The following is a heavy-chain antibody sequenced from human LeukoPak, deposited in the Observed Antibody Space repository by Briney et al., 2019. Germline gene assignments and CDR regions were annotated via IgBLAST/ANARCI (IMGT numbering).Heavy chain of an antibody. J-gene: IGHJ3*02. CDR2: IYTSGST. V-gene: IGHV4-61*02. CDR3: ARDPGGGYKDDALDI. D-gene: IGHD3-16*01. CDR1: GGSISSGSYY. Sequence: SETLSLTCTVSGGSISSGSYYWSWIRQPAGKGLEWIGRIYTSGSTNYNPSLKSRVTISVDTSKNQFSLKMSSVTAADTAVYYCARDPGGGYKDDALDIWGQGTMVIVSS.